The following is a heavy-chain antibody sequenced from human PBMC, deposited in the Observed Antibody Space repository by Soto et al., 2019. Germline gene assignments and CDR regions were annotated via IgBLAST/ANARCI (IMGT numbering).Heavy chain of an antibody. CDR3: ARVQKSLHHSSGWYVEGYMDV. V-gene: IGHV4-34*01. CDR2: INHSGST. Sequence: PSETLSLTCAVYGGSFSGYYWSWIRQPPGKGLEWIGEINHSGSTNYNPSLKSRVTISVDTSKNQFSLKLSSVTAADTAVYYCARVQKSLHHSSGWYVEGYMDVWGKGTTVTVSS. J-gene: IGHJ6*03. D-gene: IGHD6-19*01. CDR1: GGSFSGYY.